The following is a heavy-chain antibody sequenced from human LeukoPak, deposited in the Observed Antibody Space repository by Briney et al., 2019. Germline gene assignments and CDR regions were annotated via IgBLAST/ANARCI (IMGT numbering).Heavy chain of an antibody. D-gene: IGHD1-26*01. Sequence: PGGSLRLSCAASGFTFSSYTMSWVRQAPGKGLEWVSAISDSGASTYYADSVKGRFTISRDNSKNTLFLQMNSLRAEDTAVYYCAKDRAVGSTYYFDYWGQGTLVTVFS. CDR1: GFTFSSYT. V-gene: IGHV3-23*01. CDR2: ISDSGAST. J-gene: IGHJ4*02. CDR3: AKDRAVGSTYYFDY.